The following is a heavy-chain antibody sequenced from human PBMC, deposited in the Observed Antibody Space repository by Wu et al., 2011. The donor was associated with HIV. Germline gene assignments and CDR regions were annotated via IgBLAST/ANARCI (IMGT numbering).Heavy chain of an antibody. CDR3: ARGRGQLLVAGFPDV. V-gene: IGHV1-69*14. CDR1: GGTFRYA. CDR2: IIPIFGTA. Sequence: QVQLVQSGAEVKKPGSSVKVSCKASGGTFRYAISWVRQAPGQGLEWMGRIIPIFGTANYAQKFQGRVTITADKSTSTAYMELSSLRSEDTAVXYCARGRGQLLVAGFPDVWGQGTTVTVSS. J-gene: IGHJ6*02. D-gene: IGHD2-2*01.